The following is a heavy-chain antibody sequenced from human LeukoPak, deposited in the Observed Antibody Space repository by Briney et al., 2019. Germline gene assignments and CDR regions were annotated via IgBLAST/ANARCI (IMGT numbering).Heavy chain of an antibody. D-gene: IGHD2-2*01. CDR2: IKQDGSEK. CDR1: TFTFSSYW. CDR3: ARVYCSSTSCYYNDY. Sequence: QTGGSLRLSCEASTFTFSSYWMSWVRQAPGKGLEWVANIKQDGSEKYYVDSVKGRFTISRDNAKNSLYLQMNSLRAEDTAVYYCARVYCSSTSCYYNDYWGQGTLVTVSS. V-gene: IGHV3-7*01. J-gene: IGHJ4*02.